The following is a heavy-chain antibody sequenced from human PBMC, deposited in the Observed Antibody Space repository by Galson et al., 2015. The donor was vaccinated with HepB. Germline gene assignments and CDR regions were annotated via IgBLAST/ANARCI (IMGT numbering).Heavy chain of an antibody. CDR1: GFTFSSAP. D-gene: IGHD2-2*01. V-gene: IGHV3-23*01. Sequence: SLRLSCAASGFTFSSAPMTWVRQAPGKGLEWVSLISSSGDSTYYAGSVKGRFTISRDDSKNTLYLHMNNLRAEDTAVYYCAKDMQATYWGQGTQVTVSS. CDR2: ISSSGDST. J-gene: IGHJ4*02. CDR3: AKDMQATY.